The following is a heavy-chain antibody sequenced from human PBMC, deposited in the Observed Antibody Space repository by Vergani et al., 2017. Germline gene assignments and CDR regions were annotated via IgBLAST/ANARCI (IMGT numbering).Heavy chain of an antibody. CDR3: ARDRIAAAGMGYCWFDP. CDR2: INPSGGST. J-gene: IGHJ5*02. CDR1: GYTFTSYY. D-gene: IGHD6-13*01. Sequence: QVQLVQSGAEVKKPGASVKVSCKASGYTFTSYYMHWVRQAPGQGLEWMGIINPSGGSTSYVQKFQGRVTMTRDTSTSTVYMELSSLRSEDTAVYYCARDRIAAAGMGYCWFDPWGQGTLVTVSS. V-gene: IGHV1-46*01.